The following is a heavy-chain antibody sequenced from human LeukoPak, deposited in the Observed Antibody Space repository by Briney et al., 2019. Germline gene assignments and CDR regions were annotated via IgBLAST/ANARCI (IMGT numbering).Heavy chain of an antibody. D-gene: IGHD2-21*02. V-gene: IGHV3-53*01. CDR2: IYSGDST. J-gene: IGHJ4*02. CDR1: GFTVNNNY. CDR3: AREVATGFSCFDY. Sequence: PGGSLRLSCAASGFTVNNNYMNWVRRAPGKGLEWVSLIYSGDSTYYADSVKGRFIISRDNSKNTLYLQMNSLRAEDTAVHYCAREVATGFSCFDYWGQGTLVTVSS.